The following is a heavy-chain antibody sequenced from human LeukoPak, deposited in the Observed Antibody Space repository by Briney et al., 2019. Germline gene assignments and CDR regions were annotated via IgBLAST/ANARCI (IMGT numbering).Heavy chain of an antibody. V-gene: IGHV3-30*18. Sequence: GGSLRLSCAASGFTFSSYGMHWVRQAPGKGLEWVAVISYDGSNKYYADSVKGRFTISRDNSKNTLYLQMNSLRAEDTAVYYCAKDPGDGYYYGMDVWGQGTTVTVSS. CDR3: AKDPGDGYYYGMDV. CDR2: ISYDGSNK. CDR1: GFTFSSYG. J-gene: IGHJ6*02. D-gene: IGHD5-24*01.